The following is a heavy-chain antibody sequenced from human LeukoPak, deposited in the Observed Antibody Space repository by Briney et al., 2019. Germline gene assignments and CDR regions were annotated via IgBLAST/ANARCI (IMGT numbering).Heavy chain of an antibody. Sequence: GRSLRLSCAASGFTFSSYGMHRVRQAPGKGLEWVAVISYDGSNKYYADSVKGRFTISRDNSKNTLYLQMNSLRAEDTAVYYCAKDFLPSGYYYYYMDVWGKGTTVTVSS. CDR2: ISYDGSNK. D-gene: IGHD3-3*01. V-gene: IGHV3-30*18. CDR3: AKDFLPSGYYYYYMDV. CDR1: GFTFSSYG. J-gene: IGHJ6*03.